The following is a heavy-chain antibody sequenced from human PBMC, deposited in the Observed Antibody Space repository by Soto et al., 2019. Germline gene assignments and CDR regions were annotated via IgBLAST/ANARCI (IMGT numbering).Heavy chain of an antibody. CDR2: ISWNSGSI. D-gene: IGHD5-18*01. J-gene: IGHJ4*02. CDR3: AKEGFSYGYDY. CDR1: GFTFDDYA. V-gene: IGHV3-9*01. Sequence: GGSLRLSCAASGFTFDDYAMHWVRQAPGKGLEWVSGISWNSGSIGYADSVKGRFTISRDNAKNSLYLQMNSLRAEDTALYYCAKEGFSYGYDYWRQGTLVTVSS.